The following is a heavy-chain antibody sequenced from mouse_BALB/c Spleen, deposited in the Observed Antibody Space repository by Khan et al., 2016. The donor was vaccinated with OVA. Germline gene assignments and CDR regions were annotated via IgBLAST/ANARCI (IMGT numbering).Heavy chain of an antibody. CDR1: GYTFTDYN. D-gene: IGHD1-2*01. CDR3: TRSGYGSFAY. V-gene: IGHV1S29*02. CDR2: IFPNNGDS. J-gene: IGHJ3*01. Sequence: VQLKQSGPELVKPGASVKISCKASGYTFTDYNMDWVKQSRGKSLEWIGYIFPNNGDSGFNQKFKTKAALTVDISSSTAFMELSSLTSEDSVVYYCTRSGYGSFAYWGRGTLVTVSA.